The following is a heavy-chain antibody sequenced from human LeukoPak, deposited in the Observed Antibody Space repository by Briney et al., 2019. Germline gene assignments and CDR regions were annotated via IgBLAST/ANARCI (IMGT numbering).Heavy chain of an antibody. CDR1: AESFSGYY. CDR2: IYHSGST. V-gene: IGHV4-38-2*02. CDR3: ARDAGDKVAYYYDSSGYYRY. Sequence: PSETLSLTCAVYAESFSGYYWSWIRQPPGKGLEWIGSIYHSGSTYYNPSLKSRVTISVDTSKNQFSLKLSSVTAADTAVYYCARDAGDKVAYYYDSSGYYRYWGQGTLVTVSS. J-gene: IGHJ4*02. D-gene: IGHD3-22*01.